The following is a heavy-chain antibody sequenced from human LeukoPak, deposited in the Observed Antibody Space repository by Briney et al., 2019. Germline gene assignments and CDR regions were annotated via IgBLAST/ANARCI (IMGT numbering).Heavy chain of an antibody. CDR2: FDPEDGET. J-gene: IGHJ4*02. Sequence: ASVKVSCKVSGYTLTELSMHWVRQAPGKGLEWMGGFDPEDGETIYAQKFQGRVTMTEDTSTDTAYMELSSLRSEDTAVYYCATLMVRGVITNFDYWGQGTLVTVSS. V-gene: IGHV1-24*01. CDR3: ATLMVRGVITNFDY. CDR1: GYTLTELS. D-gene: IGHD3-10*01.